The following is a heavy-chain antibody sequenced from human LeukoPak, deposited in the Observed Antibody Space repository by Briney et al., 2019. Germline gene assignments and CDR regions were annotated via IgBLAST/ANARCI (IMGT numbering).Heavy chain of an antibody. CDR1: GFTFDDYA. CDR2: ISWNSGSI. D-gene: IGHD3-22*01. CDR3: AGDTYGYYDSSGHLIGY. J-gene: IGHJ4*02. Sequence: PGRSLRLSCAASGFTFDDYAMHWVRQAPGKGLEWVSGISWNSGSIGYADSVKGRFTISRDNAKNSLYLQMNSLRAEDTALYYCAGDTYGYYDSSGHLIGYWGQGTLVTVSS. V-gene: IGHV3-9*01.